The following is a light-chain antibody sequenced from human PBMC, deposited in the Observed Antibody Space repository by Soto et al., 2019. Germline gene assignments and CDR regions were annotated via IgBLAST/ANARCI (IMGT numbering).Light chain of an antibody. CDR1: QSVGNNY. V-gene: IGKV3-20*01. J-gene: IGKJ4*01. Sequence: EIVLTQSPGTLSLSPGERATLSCRASQSVGNNYLSWYQQKPGQPPRFLMYDASPRATGISDRFSGSGSGTDFTLTITRLEPEDFAVYYCQQYGSTPLTFGGGTKVEIK. CDR3: QQYGSTPLT. CDR2: DAS.